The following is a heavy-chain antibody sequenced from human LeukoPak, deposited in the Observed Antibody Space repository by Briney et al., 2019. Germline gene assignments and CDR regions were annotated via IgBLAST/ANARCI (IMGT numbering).Heavy chain of an antibody. Sequence: GGSQKLSCAASGFTFSDSSIHGVRQASGKGLEWIGLMEKELNGYATAYAASVRGRFTISRDDSQNTAYLQMDSLKTEDTALYYCTRDSGTYNWLDPWGQGTLVTVSS. CDR3: TRDSGTYNWLDP. D-gene: IGHD1-26*01. CDR1: GFTFSDSS. V-gene: IGHV3-73*01. CDR2: MEKELNGYAT. J-gene: IGHJ5*02.